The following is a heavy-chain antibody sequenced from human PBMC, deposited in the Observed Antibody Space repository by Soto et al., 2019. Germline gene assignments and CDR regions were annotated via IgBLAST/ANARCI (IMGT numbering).Heavy chain of an antibody. CDR2: TYYRSRWSN. CDR1: GDSVSGDSAA. V-gene: IGHV6-1*01. CDR3: AGTTSHHWLFMDV. J-gene: IGHJ6*03. D-gene: IGHD1-1*01. Sequence: QVQLQESGPGLVKPSQTLSVSCAISGDSVSGDSAAWNWVRLSPSRGFGWLARTYYRSRWSNDYAVSVRSRINVYADTSKNQFSLQLTSVTPEDTAIYFCAGTTSHHWLFMDVCGRGTTVTVSS.